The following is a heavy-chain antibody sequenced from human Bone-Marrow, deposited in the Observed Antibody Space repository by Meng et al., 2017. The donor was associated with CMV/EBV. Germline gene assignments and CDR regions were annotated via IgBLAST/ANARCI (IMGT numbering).Heavy chain of an antibody. Sequence: GESLKISCAASGFTFSSYWMSWVRQAPGKGLEWVANIKQDGSEKYYVDSVKGRFTISRDNAKNSLYLQMNSLRAEDTAVYYCARDLWVLEDTAMVSNYYYYYVMDVWGQGTTVTVSS. V-gene: IGHV3-7*01. J-gene: IGHJ6*02. D-gene: IGHD5-18*01. CDR1: GFTFSSYW. CDR2: IKQDGSEK. CDR3: ARDLWVLEDTAMVSNYYYYYVMDV.